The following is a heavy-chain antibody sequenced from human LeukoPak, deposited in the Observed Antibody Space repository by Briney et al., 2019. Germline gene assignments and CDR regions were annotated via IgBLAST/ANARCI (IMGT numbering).Heavy chain of an antibody. CDR1: GGSISSYY. D-gene: IGHD3-22*01. V-gene: IGHV4-4*09. J-gene: IGHJ4*02. CDR2: IYTSGST. Sequence: SETLSLTCAVPGGSISSYYWSWIRQPPGKGLEWIGYIYTSGSTNYNPSLKSRVTISVDTSKNQFSLKLSSVTAADTAVYYCARLYYDSSGYSMNFDYWGQGTLVTVSS. CDR3: ARLYYDSSGYSMNFDY.